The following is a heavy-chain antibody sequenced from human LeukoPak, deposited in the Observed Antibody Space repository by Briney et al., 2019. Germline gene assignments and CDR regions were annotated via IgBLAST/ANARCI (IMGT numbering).Heavy chain of an antibody. D-gene: IGHD6-13*01. CDR3: AKDSSSSWYAGLAYYYYGMDV. CDR1: GFTFSSYG. Sequence: PGGSLRLSCAASGFTFSSYGMHWVRQAPGKGLEWVAVISYDGSNKYYADCVKGRFTISRDNSKNTLYLQMNSLRAEDTAVYYCAKDSSSSWYAGLAYYYYGMDVWGQGTTVTVSS. J-gene: IGHJ6*02. CDR2: ISYDGSNK. V-gene: IGHV3-30*18.